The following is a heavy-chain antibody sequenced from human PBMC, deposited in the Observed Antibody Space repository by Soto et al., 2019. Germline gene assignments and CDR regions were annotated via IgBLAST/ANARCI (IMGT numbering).Heavy chain of an antibody. CDR3: ARDLNGGNPFDY. D-gene: IGHD3-16*01. CDR2: IIPIFGTA. CDR1: GGTFSSYA. Sequence: ASVKVSCKASGGTFSSYAISWVRQAPGQGLEWMGGIIPIFGTANYAQKFQGRVTITADESTSTAYMELSSLRSEDTAVYYCARDLNGGNPFDYWGQGALVTVSS. J-gene: IGHJ4*02. V-gene: IGHV1-69*13.